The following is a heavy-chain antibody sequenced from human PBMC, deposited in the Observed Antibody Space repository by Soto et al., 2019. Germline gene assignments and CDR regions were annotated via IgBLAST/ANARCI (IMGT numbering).Heavy chain of an antibody. V-gene: IGHV4-61*01. J-gene: IGHJ4*02. CDR3: ARDLSRSSVAAGY. Sequence: SETPSLTCTVCGGSVCSGSYYWSWIQQPPGKGLEWIGYIYNSGSTNYNPSLKSRVTISVDTSKNQFSLKLSSVIAADSAVYYCARDLSRSSVAAGYWGLGIPVTSPQ. CDR1: GGSVCSGSYY. D-gene: IGHD6-13*01. CDR2: IYNSGST.